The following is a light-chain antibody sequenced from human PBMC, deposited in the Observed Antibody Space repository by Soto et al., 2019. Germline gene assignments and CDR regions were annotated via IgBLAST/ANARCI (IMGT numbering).Light chain of an antibody. CDR1: SSDVGGYNY. Sequence: QPVLTQPASVSGSPGQSITISCTGTSSDVGGYNYVSWYQQHPGKVPKLIIYEVTDRPSGVSSRFSGSKSGNTASLTISGLQAEDEADYYCTSYTGSRTLGVFGGGTKLTVL. CDR2: EVT. J-gene: IGLJ2*01. V-gene: IGLV2-14*01. CDR3: TSYTGSRTLGV.